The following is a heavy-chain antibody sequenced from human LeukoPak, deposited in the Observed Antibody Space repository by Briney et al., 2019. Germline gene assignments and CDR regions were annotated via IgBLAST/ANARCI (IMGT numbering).Heavy chain of an antibody. Sequence: PGGSLRLSCAASGFTFSSYAMSWVRQAPGKGLEWVTAISGSGGSTYYADSVKGRFTISRDNSKNTLYLQMNSLRAEDTAVYYCAKFIHYGSGYDIWGQGTMVTVSS. CDR1: GFTFSSYA. CDR2: ISGSGGST. CDR3: AKFIHYGSGYDI. D-gene: IGHD3-10*01. J-gene: IGHJ3*02. V-gene: IGHV3-23*01.